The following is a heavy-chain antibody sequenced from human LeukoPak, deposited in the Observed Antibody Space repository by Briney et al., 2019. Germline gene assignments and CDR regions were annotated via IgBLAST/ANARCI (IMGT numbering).Heavy chain of an antibody. CDR3: AREAAAGISWFDP. CDR2: VYYSGNT. CDR1: GGSISSYY. V-gene: IGHV4-59*01. J-gene: IGHJ5*02. Sequence: SETLSLTCTVSGGSISSYYWTWIRQPPGKGLEWIGYVYYSGNTNYNPSLKSRLTISVDTSKNQVTLQLKSVTAADTAVYYCAREAAAGISWFDPWGQGTLVTVSS. D-gene: IGHD6-13*01.